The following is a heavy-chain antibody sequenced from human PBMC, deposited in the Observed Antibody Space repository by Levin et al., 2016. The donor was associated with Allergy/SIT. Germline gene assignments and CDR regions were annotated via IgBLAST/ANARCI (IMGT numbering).Heavy chain of an antibody. CDR3: AKDLSLGEQWLVTAFDI. CDR2: ISYDGSNK. J-gene: IGHJ3*02. V-gene: IGHV3-30*18. Sequence: WIRQPPGKGLEWVAVISYDGSNKYYADSVKGRFTISRDNSKNTLYLQMNSLRAEDTAVYYCAKDLSLGEQWLVTAFDIWGQGTMVTVSS. D-gene: IGHD6-19*01.